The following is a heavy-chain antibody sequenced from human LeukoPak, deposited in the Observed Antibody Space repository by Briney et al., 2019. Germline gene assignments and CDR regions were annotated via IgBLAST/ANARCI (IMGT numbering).Heavy chain of an antibody. CDR1: GFTFSNYY. V-gene: IGHV3-11*06. Sequence: GRSLRLSCAASGFTFSNYYMSWIRQAPGKGLEWVAYISCSSSYTNYADSVKGRFTISRDNAKNSLYLQMNSLRAEDTAVYYWARGEGSSGWYVVDYWGQGTLVTVSS. D-gene: IGHD6-19*01. CDR2: ISCSSSYT. J-gene: IGHJ4*02. CDR3: ARGEGSSGWYVVDY.